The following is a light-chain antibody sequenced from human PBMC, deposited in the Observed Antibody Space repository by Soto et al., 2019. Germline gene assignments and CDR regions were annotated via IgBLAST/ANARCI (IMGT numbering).Light chain of an antibody. CDR2: AAS. CDR3: QQSYSSPPT. CDR1: QSIGKH. J-gene: IGKJ1*01. V-gene: IGKV1-39*01. Sequence: DIQMTQSPSSLSACVGDRVTITCRASQSIGKHLNWYQQKPGKAPKLLIFAASSLQSGVPSRFSGSRSGPDFTLTISSLQPEDFATYYCQQSYSSPPTFGQGTKVNIK.